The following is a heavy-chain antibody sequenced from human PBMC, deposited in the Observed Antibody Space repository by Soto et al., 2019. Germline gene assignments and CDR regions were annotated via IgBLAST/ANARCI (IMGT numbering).Heavy chain of an antibody. J-gene: IGHJ5*02. V-gene: IGHV1-69*06. D-gene: IGHD2-8*01. CDR2: IIPIFGTA. CDR3: ARDPGYCTNGVCP. CDR1: GYRFSTYL. Sequence: SCQGSGYRFSTYLIHLVRQAPGQGLEWMGGIIPIFGTANYAQKFQGRVTITADKSTSTAYMELSSLRSEDTAVYYCARDPGYCTNGVCPWGQGTLVTVSS.